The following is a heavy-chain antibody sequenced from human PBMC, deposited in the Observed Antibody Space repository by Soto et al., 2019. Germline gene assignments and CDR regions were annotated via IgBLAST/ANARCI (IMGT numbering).Heavy chain of an antibody. CDR3: ASGLSGDKVDQ. CDR2: IYDSGNT. Sequence: SETLSLTCTVSGGSISDGAYYWSWIRQPPGKGLEWIGHIYDSGNTYNNPSLKSRLTISVHTSKNHFSLNLNSVTAADTAVYYCASGLSGDKVDQWGQGTLVTVSS. CDR1: GGSISDGAYY. V-gene: IGHV4-30-4*01. J-gene: IGHJ4*02. D-gene: IGHD2-21*01.